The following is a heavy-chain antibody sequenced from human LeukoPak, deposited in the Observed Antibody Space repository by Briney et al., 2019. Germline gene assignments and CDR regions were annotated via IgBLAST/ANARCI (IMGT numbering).Heavy chain of an antibody. D-gene: IGHD3-22*01. CDR3: VRDRVDSSGYYYYYGLDV. CDR2: FYSSGST. V-gene: IGHV4-4*07. J-gene: IGHJ6*02. CDR1: GTSLTTYF. Sequence: SETLSLTCTVSGTSLTTYFWGWIRQPAGKGLEWIGRFYSSGSTSYNPSLKSRLTMSVDTSKNEFSLKLRSVTAADTAVYYCVRDRVDSSGYYYYYGLDVWGQGTTVTVSS.